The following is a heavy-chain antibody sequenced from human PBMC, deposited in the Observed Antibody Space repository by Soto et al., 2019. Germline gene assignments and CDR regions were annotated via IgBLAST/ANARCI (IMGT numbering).Heavy chain of an antibody. J-gene: IGHJ4*02. CDR3: ARTPLL. CDR1: GGSIGSGGYY. D-gene: IGHD1-26*01. V-gene: IGHV4-31*03. CDR2: IYYTGSTYYN. Sequence: QVQLQESGPGLVKPSQTLSLTCTVSGGSIGSGGYYWSWIRQHPGKGLEWIGYIYYTGSTYYNYYNPSLKSRVTISVDSSKNQFSLKLSSVTAADPAVYYCARTPLLWGQGTLVTVSS.